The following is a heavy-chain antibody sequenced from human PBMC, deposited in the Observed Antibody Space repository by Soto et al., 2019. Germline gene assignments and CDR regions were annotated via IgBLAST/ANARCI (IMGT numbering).Heavy chain of an antibody. V-gene: IGHV1-69*02. J-gene: IGHJ4*02. CDR1: GGTFSSYT. D-gene: IGHD6-13*01. CDR3: ARRAIAAAGTPFDY. CDR2: IIPILGIA. Sequence: QVQLVQSGAEVKKPGSSVKVSCKASGGTFSSYTISWVRQAPGQGLEWMGRIIPILGIANYAQKFQGRVTITADKSTRTAYMELSSLRSEDTAVYYCARRAIAAAGTPFDYWGQGTLVTVSS.